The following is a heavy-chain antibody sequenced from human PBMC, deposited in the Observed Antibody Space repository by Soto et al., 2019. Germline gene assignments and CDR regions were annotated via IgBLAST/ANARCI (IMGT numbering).Heavy chain of an antibody. CDR3: ARIPRTYYYGSGSYYIDY. Sequence: GSGPTLVNPTETLTLTCTVSGFSLSNARMGVSWIRQPPGKALEWLAHIFSNDEKSYSTSLKSRLTISKDTSKSQVVLTMTNMYPVDTATYYCARIPRTYYYGSGSYYIDYWGQGTLVTVSS. J-gene: IGHJ4*02. CDR1: GFSLSNARMG. V-gene: IGHV2-26*01. CDR2: IFSNDEK. D-gene: IGHD3-10*01.